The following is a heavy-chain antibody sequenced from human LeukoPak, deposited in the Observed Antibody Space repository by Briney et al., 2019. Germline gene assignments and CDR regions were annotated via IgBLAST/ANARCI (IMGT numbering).Heavy chain of an antibody. CDR2: VNHKSGKT. V-gene: IGHV1-8*01. D-gene: IGHD2-21*01. CDR1: GYTFTSYD. J-gene: IGHJ4*02. Sequence: ASSVKVSCKASGYTFTSYDINWVRQAAGQGRDWMGWVNHKSGKTGYAQKFQGRVNMTRNNLMKTAYMELSSLRSEDTAVYYCAREFRVVAPTQGDDYWGQGTLVTVSS. CDR3: AREFRVVAPTQGDDY.